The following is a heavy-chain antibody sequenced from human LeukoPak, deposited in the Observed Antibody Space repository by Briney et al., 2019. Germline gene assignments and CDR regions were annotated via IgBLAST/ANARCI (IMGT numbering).Heavy chain of an antibody. CDR1: GFTFSSYA. CDR3: ARVDTAVVGYYYGMDV. Sequence: GGSLRLSCAASGFTFSSYAMHWVREAPGKGLEWVAVIWYDASDRYYADSVKGRFTISRDNSKNTLFLQMNSLRDDDTAVYYCARVDTAVVGYYYGMDVWGQGTTVTVSS. V-gene: IGHV3-33*08. J-gene: IGHJ6*02. CDR2: IWYDASDR. D-gene: IGHD5-18*01.